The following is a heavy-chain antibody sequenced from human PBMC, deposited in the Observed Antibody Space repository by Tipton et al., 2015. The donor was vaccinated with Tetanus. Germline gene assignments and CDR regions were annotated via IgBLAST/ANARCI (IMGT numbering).Heavy chain of an antibody. CDR1: GGSFSNYY. CDR2: VHYRGST. CDR3: ARIGWLQQDKPAFDI. V-gene: IGHV4-59*01. J-gene: IGHJ3*02. Sequence: TLSLTCAVYGGSFSNYYLTWIRQPTGRGLEWIGYVHYRGSTNYSPSLRSRVTLSVDTSKNQFSLKLSSVTAADTAVYYCARIGWLQQDKPAFDIWGQGTVVTVSS. D-gene: IGHD6-19*01.